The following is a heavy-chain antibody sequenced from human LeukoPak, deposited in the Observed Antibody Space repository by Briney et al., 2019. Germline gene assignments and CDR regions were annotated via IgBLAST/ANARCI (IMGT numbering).Heavy chain of an antibody. D-gene: IGHD3-22*01. CDR1: GGSIITYY. V-gene: IGHV4-59*01. CDR2: IYYSGST. J-gene: IGHJ6*03. Sequence: SETLSLTCTVSGGSIITYYWSWIRQPPGKGLEWIGYIYYSGSTNNNPSLKSRVTISVDTSKNQFSLKLTSVTTADTAVYYCARGALRTVVVGTRYYYYMDVWGKGTTVTVSS. CDR3: ARGALRTVVVGTRYYYYMDV.